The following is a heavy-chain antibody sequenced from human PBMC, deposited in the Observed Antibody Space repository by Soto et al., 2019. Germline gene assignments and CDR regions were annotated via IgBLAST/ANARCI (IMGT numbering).Heavy chain of an antibody. CDR3: APRRVERYFDY. V-gene: IGHV2-5*02. D-gene: IGHD1-1*01. J-gene: IGHJ4*02. CDR1: GFSLSTSGVG. CDR2: IYWDDDK. Sequence: QITLKESGPTLVKPTQTLTLTCTFSGFSLSTSGVGVGWILQPPGKALEWLALIYWDDDKRYSPSLKIRLTITKDTSTNQVVLTMTNMDPVDTATSYCAPRRVERYFDYWGQGTLVTVSS.